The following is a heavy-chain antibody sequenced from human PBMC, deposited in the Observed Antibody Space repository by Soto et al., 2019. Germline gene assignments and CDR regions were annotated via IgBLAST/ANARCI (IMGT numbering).Heavy chain of an antibody. CDR2: ISYDGSNK. V-gene: IGHV3-30*18. Sequence: PGGSLRLSCAASGFTFRSSGMHWVRQAPGKGLEWVALISYDGSNKYYPDSVKGRFTISRDNSKNTLYLQMNSLRTEDTAVYYCAKDLIVVIPAAPSWFDPWGQGTLVTVSS. D-gene: IGHD2-2*01. J-gene: IGHJ5*02. CDR3: AKDLIVVIPAAPSWFDP. CDR1: GFTFRSSG.